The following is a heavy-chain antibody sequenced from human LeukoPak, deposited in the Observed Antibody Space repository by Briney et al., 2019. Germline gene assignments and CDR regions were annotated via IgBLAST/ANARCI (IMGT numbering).Heavy chain of an antibody. V-gene: IGHV3-7*01. CDR2: INHDGSKE. CDR1: GFTFNAAW. J-gene: IGHJ4*02. Sequence: GGSLRLSCAASGFTFNAAWMSWVRQVPGKGLQWVAAINHDGSKEYYVDSVKGRFTISRDNAIDSLFLQMNSLRAEDAALYFCAAMSLAFWGQGTLVTVSS. CDR3: AAMSLAF. D-gene: IGHD2-2*01.